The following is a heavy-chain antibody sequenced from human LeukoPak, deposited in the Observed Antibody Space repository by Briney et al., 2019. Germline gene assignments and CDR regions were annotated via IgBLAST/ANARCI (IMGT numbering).Heavy chain of an antibody. CDR2: ISGSGGST. Sequence: PGGSLRLSCAASGFTFSSYAMSLVRQAPGKGLEWVSAISGSGGSTYYADSVKVRFTISRDNSKTPPYLQMHSLRAEEPDVYYCATRGLGKSSRILDYWGQGTLVTVS. CDR3: ATRGLGKSSRILDY. D-gene: IGHD7-27*01. CDR1: GFTFSSYA. J-gene: IGHJ4*02. V-gene: IGHV3-23*01.